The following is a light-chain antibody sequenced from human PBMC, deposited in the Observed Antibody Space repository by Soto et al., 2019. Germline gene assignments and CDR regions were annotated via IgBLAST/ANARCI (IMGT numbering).Light chain of an antibody. CDR3: QQYGSSPEYT. CDR1: QSVSSSY. CDR2: GAS. Sequence: EIVLTQSPGTLSLSPGERATLSCRASQSVSSSYLAWYQQKPGQAPRLLIYGASSRATGIPDRFGGSGSGTGFTLTISRLEPEDFAVYYCQQYGSSPEYTFGQGTKLEIK. V-gene: IGKV3-20*01. J-gene: IGKJ2*01.